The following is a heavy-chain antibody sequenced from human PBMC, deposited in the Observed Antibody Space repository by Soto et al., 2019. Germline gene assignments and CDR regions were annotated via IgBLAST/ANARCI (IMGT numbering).Heavy chain of an antibody. J-gene: IGHJ6*02. CDR2: IYYSGST. Sequence: SETLSLTCTVSGGSISSGGYYWSWIRQHPGKGLEWIGYIYYSGSTYYNPSLKSRVTISVDTSKNQFSLKLSSVTAADTAVYYCAREGGYYYASGSYGYYYGMDVWGQGTTVTVSS. CDR3: AREGGYYYASGSYGYYYGMDV. CDR1: GGSISSGGYY. V-gene: IGHV4-31*03. D-gene: IGHD3-10*01.